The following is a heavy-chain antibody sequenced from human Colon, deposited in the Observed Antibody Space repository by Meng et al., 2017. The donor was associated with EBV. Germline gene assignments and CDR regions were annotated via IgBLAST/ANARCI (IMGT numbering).Heavy chain of an antibody. CDR2: IYYSGST. J-gene: IGHJ4*02. CDR3: ARVSSGWDYFDY. CDR1: GGSVSSGGYY. D-gene: IGHD6-19*01. V-gene: IGHV4-31*03. Sequence: QVQLQRSGPGLVKPSHTLPPTCTVSGGSVSSGGYYWTWIRQHPGKGLEWFGHIYYSGSTFYNPSLKRRVIISIDTSKNQFSLNLRSVTAADTAVYYCARVSSGWDYFDYWGQGTLVTVSS.